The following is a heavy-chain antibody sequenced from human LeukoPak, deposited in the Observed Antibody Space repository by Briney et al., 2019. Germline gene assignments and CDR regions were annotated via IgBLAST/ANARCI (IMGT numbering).Heavy chain of an antibody. CDR1: GGSLSSGGYY. CDR3: ARQSTIAAARIDP. D-gene: IGHD6-25*01. CDR2: IYYSGST. J-gene: IGHJ5*02. Sequence: SETLSLTCTVSGGSLSSGGYYWSWLRQHPGKGLQWIGYIYYSGSTYYNPSLKSRVTVSIDTSKNQFSLKLNSVTAADTAVYYCARQSTIAAARIDPWGQGTLVTVSS. V-gene: IGHV4-31*02.